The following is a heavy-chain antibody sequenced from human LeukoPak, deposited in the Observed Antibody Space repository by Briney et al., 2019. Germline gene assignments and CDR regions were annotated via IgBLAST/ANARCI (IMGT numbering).Heavy chain of an antibody. D-gene: IGHD2-21*02. CDR2: INHSGST. CDR3: ARFPYCGGDCPPDYYFDY. V-gene: IGHV4-34*01. Sequence: SETLSLTCAVYGESFSGYYWSWIRQPPGKGLEWIGEINHSGSTNYNPSLKSRVTISVDTSKNQFSLKLSSVTAADTAVYYCARFPYCGGDCPPDYYFDYWGQGTLVTVSS. J-gene: IGHJ4*02. CDR1: GESFSGYY.